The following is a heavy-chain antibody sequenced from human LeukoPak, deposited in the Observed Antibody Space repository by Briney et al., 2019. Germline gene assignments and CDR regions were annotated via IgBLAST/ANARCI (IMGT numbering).Heavy chain of an antibody. CDR2: ISTYNGHT. CDR3: AREGGRYCSGGSCYSSNGWYGGLNY. D-gene: IGHD2-15*01. J-gene: IGHJ4*02. V-gene: IGHV1-18*01. CDR1: GGTFSSYA. Sequence: ASVKVSCKASGGTFSSYAIGWVRQAPGQGLEWMGWISTYNGHTNYARKVQGRVTMTTDTSTSTAYMELRSLRSDDTAVYFCAREGGRYCSGGSCYSSNGWYGGLNYWGQGTLVTVSS.